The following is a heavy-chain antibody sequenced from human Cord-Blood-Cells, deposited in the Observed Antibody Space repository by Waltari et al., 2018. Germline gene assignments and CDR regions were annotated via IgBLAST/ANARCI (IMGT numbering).Heavy chain of an antibody. Sequence: QVQLVESGGGVVQPGRSLRLSCAASGFTFSSYGMTWVPKAPGKGLEWVAVISYDGSNKYYADSVKGRFTISRDNSKNTLYLQMNSLRAEDTAVYYCAKIAAAGNTADYWGQGTLVTVSS. CDR2: ISYDGSNK. J-gene: IGHJ4*02. CDR1: GFTFSSYG. V-gene: IGHV3-30*18. D-gene: IGHD6-13*01. CDR3: AKIAAAGNTADY.